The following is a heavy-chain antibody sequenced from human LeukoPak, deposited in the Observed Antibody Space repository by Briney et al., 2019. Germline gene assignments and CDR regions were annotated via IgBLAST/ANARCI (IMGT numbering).Heavy chain of an antibody. V-gene: IGHV3-30*03. D-gene: IGHD5-18*01. J-gene: IGHJ4*02. Sequence: PGGSLRLSCAASGFTFSSYGMHWVRQAPGKGLEWVAVISYDGSNKYYADSVKGRFTISRHNSKNTLYLQMNSLRAEDTAVYYCATSSSGYSYGVDYWGQGTLVTVSS. CDR2: ISYDGSNK. CDR1: GFTFSSYG. CDR3: ATSSSGYSYGVDY.